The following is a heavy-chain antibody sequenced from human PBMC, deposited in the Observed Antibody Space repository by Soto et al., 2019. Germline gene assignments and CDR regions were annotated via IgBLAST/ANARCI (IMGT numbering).Heavy chain of an antibody. CDR2: LYSGGST. Sequence: GSLRLSCAASGFTVSSNYMGWVRQAPGKGLEWVSVLYSGGSTYYADSVKGRFTISRDNSKNTLYLQMNSLRAEDTAVYYCAGPRRSRSFRNPFDMWGQGTMVTVSS. CDR3: AGPRRSRSFRNPFDM. CDR1: GFTVSSNY. V-gene: IGHV3-53*01. D-gene: IGHD2-2*01. J-gene: IGHJ3*02.